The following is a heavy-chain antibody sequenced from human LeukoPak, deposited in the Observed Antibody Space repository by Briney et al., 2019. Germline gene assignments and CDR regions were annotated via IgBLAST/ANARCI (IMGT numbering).Heavy chain of an antibody. Sequence: GGSLRLFCAASGFTFSSYAMHCVRQAPGRGLVWVAVISYNGRNKLYADSVKGRFTISRDNSKNTLYLQINSLIAEDTAVYYCARGPVPYGSSWYGTFDHWGQGTLVTVSS. V-gene: IGHV3-30*04. CDR2: ISYNGRNK. CDR1: GFTFSSYA. D-gene: IGHD6-13*01. J-gene: IGHJ4*02. CDR3: ARGPVPYGSSWYGTFDH.